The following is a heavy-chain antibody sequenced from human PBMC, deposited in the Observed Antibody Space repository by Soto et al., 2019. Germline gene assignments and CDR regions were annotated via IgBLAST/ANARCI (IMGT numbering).Heavy chain of an antibody. J-gene: IGHJ6*02. CDR3: ARGDLTGTSYYYFGMDV. Sequence: QVQLQESGPGLVKPSQTLSLTCTVSGGSISSGDYYWSWVRQAPGKGLEWIGYIHYSGSTYYTPSLKSQITMSVDTSKNQFSLILSSVTAADTAVYYCARGDLTGTSYYYFGMDVWGQGTTVTVSS. CDR1: GGSISSGDYY. D-gene: IGHD7-27*01. V-gene: IGHV4-30-4*01. CDR2: IHYSGST.